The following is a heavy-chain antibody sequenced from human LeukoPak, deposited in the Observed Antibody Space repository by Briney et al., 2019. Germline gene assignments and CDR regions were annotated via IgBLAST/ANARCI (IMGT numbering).Heavy chain of an antibody. CDR2: IYYSGST. CDR3: ASVTPYYGMDV. J-gene: IGHJ6*02. V-gene: IGHV4-59*12. Sequence: PSETLSLTCTVSGGSISSYYWSWIRQPPGKGLEWIGYIYYSGSTNYNPSLKSRVTISVDTSKNQFSLKLSSVTAADTAVYYCASVTPYYGMDVWGQGTTVTVSS. CDR1: GGSISSYY.